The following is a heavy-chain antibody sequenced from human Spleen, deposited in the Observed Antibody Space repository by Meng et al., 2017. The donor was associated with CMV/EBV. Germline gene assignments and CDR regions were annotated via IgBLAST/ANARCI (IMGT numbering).Heavy chain of an antibody. D-gene: IGHD1-26*01. Sequence: SGFTFSDYYMDWVRQAPGKGLEWVGRIRSKAKSYTTDYAASVKGRFTISRDDSKNSLYLQMNSPKTEDTAVYYCTSLAVGATVYFEYWGQGTLVTVSS. CDR2: IRSKAKSYTT. CDR1: GFTFSDYY. J-gene: IGHJ4*02. CDR3: TSLAVGATVYFEY. V-gene: IGHV3-72*01.